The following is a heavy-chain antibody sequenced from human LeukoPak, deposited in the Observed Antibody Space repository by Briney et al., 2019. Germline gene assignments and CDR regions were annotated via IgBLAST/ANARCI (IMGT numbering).Heavy chain of an antibody. Sequence: GESLKISCKGSGYSFTSYWIGWVRQMPGKGLEWMGIIYPGDSDTRYSPSFQGQVTISADKSIGTAYLQWSSLKASDTAMYYCARQYYYGSGRVLYFDYWGQGTLVTVSS. CDR2: IYPGDSDT. CDR3: ARQYYYGSGRVLYFDY. D-gene: IGHD3-10*01. V-gene: IGHV5-51*01. CDR1: GYSFTSYW. J-gene: IGHJ4*02.